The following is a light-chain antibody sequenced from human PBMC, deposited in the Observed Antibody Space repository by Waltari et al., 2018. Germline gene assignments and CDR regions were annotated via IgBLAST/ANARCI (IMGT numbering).Light chain of an antibody. Sequence: EIVLTQSPGTLSLSPGERATLSCRASQSVSINYLAWYHHKPGQAPRLLIYGSSTRATGIPDRFSVSGSGTDFTLTISRLEPEDFAVYYCQQCDSSAYSFGQGTKLEIK. J-gene: IGKJ2*03. V-gene: IGKV3-20*01. CDR2: GSS. CDR1: QSVSINY. CDR3: QQCDSSAYS.